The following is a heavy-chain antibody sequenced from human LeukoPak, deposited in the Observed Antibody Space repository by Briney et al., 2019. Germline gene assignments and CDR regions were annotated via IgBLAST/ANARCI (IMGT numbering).Heavy chain of an antibody. Sequence: PSETLSLTCAAYGGSFSGYYWSWIRQPPGKGLEWIGEINHSGSTNYNQSLKSRVTISVDTSKTQFSLKLSSVTAADTAVYYCARGASVGANGYYFDYWGQGTLVTVSS. D-gene: IGHD1-26*01. CDR1: GGSFSGYY. V-gene: IGHV4-34*01. CDR2: INHSGST. CDR3: ARGASVGANGYYFDY. J-gene: IGHJ4*02.